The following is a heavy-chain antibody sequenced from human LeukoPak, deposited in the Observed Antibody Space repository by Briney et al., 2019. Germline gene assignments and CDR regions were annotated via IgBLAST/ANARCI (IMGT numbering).Heavy chain of an antibody. J-gene: IGHJ3*02. V-gene: IGHV3-30-3*01. Sequence: AGGSLRLSCAASGFTFSSYAMHWVRQAPGKGLEWVAVISYDGSNKYYADSVKGRFTISRDNSKNTLYLQMNSLRAEDTAVYYCARDGLDAFDICGQGTMVTVSS. CDR2: ISYDGSNK. CDR1: GFTFSSYA. CDR3: ARDGLDAFDI.